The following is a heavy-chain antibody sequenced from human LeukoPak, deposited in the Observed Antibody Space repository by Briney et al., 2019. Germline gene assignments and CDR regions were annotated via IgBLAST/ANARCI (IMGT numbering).Heavy chain of an antibody. CDR1: GFTFSSYA. V-gene: IGHV3-23*01. Sequence: PGGSLRLSCAASGFTFSSYAMHWVRQAPGKGLEWVSAISGSGGSTYYADSVKGRFTISRDNSKNTLYLQMNSLRAEDTAVYYCAKSTTHYYYGSGSWFDYWGQGTLVTVSS. J-gene: IGHJ4*02. CDR2: ISGSGGST. D-gene: IGHD3-10*01. CDR3: AKSTTHYYYGSGSWFDY.